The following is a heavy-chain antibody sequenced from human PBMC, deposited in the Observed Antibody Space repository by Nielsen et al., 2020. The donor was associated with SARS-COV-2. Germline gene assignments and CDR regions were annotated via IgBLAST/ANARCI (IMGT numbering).Heavy chain of an antibody. J-gene: IGHJ4*02. CDR2: ISWNSGSI. Sequence: GGSLRLSCAASGFTFDDYAMHWVRQAPGKGLEWVSGISWNSGSIGYADSVKGRFTISRDNAKNSLYLQMNSLRAEDTAVYYCARVLGGSYFQPFDYWGQGTLVTVSS. V-gene: IGHV3-9*01. CDR3: ARVLGGSYFQPFDY. CDR1: GFTFDDYA. D-gene: IGHD1-26*01.